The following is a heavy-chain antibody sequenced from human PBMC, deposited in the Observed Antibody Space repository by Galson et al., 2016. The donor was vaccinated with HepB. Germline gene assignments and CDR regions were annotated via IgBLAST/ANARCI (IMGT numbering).Heavy chain of an antibody. V-gene: IGHV3-23*01. Sequence: SLRLSCAASVLTFSSLGMSWVRQAPGKGLEWVTASGVGTYYADSVKGRFTISRDSSKNTLYLQMNSLRVDDTAVYYCATYRGYDKGYGAFFDSWGQGTLVTFSS. CDR3: ATYRGYDKGYGAFFDS. CDR1: VLTFSSLG. J-gene: IGHJ4*02. CDR2: SGVGT. D-gene: IGHD5-18*01.